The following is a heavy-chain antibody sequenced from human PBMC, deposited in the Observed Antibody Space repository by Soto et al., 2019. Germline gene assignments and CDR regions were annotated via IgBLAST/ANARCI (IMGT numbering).Heavy chain of an antibody. CDR1: GFTFSSYS. Sequence: EVQLVESGGGLVQPGGSLRLSCAASGFTFSSYSMNWVRQAPGKGLEWVSYISSSSSTIYYADSVKGRFNISRDNAKNSRYLQMNSLGDQHTAVYYCASDSIRIAARPNYYYGMDVWGQGTTVTVSS. D-gene: IGHD6-6*01. CDR2: ISSSSSTI. V-gene: IGHV3-48*02. J-gene: IGHJ6*02. CDR3: ASDSIRIAARPNYYYGMDV.